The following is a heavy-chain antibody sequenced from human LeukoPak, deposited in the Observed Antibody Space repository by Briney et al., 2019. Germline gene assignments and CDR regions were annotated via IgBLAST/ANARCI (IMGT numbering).Heavy chain of an antibody. J-gene: IGHJ5*02. CDR2: IYTTGTT. V-gene: IGHV4-4*07. Sequence: KPSETLSLTCSVSGGSISSYYWTWIRQPAGKGLEWIGHIYTTGTTNYNPSVKSRVTMSTDTSKNQLSLRLTSGTASDTAVYYCARVYYSRFDPWGQGTLVTVSS. D-gene: IGHD3-10*01. CDR3: ARVYYSRFDP. CDR1: GGSISSYY.